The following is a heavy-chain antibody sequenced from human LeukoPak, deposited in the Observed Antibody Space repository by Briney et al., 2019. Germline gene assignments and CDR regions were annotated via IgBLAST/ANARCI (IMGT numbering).Heavy chain of an antibody. D-gene: IGHD3-22*01. CDR2: IYYSGST. Sequence: KPSETLSLTCAVYGGSFSGYYWSWIRQHPGKGLEWIGYIYYSGSTYYNPSLKSRVTISVDTSKNQFSLKLSSVTAADTAVYYCARGHYYDSSGYGSWGQGTLVTVSS. V-gene: IGHV4-31*11. CDR1: GGSFSGYY. J-gene: IGHJ4*02. CDR3: ARGHYYDSSGYGS.